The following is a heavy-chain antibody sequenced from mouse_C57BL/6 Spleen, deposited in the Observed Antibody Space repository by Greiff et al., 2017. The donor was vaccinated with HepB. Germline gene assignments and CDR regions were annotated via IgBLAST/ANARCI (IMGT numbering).Heavy chain of an antibody. J-gene: IGHJ1*03. CDR2: INPNNGGT. CDR1: GYTFTDYY. V-gene: IGHV1-26*01. D-gene: IGHD2-5*01. CDR3: ARRGYSNYPGYWYFDV. Sequence: EVQLQQSGPELVKPGASVKISCKASGYTFTDYYMNWVKQSHGKSLEWIGDINPNNGGTSYNQKFKGKATLTVDKSSSTAYMELRSLTSEDSAVYYCARRGYSNYPGYWYFDVWGTGTTVTVSS.